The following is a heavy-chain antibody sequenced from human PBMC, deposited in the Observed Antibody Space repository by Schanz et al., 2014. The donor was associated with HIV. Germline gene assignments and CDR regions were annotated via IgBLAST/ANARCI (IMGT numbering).Heavy chain of an antibody. Sequence: EVQLVESGGGLVKRGGSLRLSCVVSGLIFRTYDMNWVRQAPGKGLEWVSSISSGGDYIYHADSVRGRFTISRDNAKNSLYLQMDSLRGEDTAVYYCARGGKMVTFGGVFAPFDYWGQGSLVTVSS. CDR1: GLIFRTYD. CDR3: ARGGKMVTFGGVFAPFDY. CDR2: ISSGGDYI. J-gene: IGHJ4*02. V-gene: IGHV3-21*06. D-gene: IGHD3-16*02.